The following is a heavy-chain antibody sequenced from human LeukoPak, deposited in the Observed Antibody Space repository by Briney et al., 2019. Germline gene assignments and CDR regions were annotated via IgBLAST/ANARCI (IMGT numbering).Heavy chain of an antibody. D-gene: IGHD4-17*01. Sequence: GGSLRLSCTASGFTFSSYSMRWVRQGPGTGLEWVAAISGSGDTTFYADSVKGRFTISRDNSKKTLYLQVNSLRAEDTAVYFCAKELTTERTPGVDSWGQGALVTVSS. J-gene: IGHJ4*02. CDR3: AKELTTERTPGVDS. V-gene: IGHV3-23*01. CDR1: GFTFSSYS. CDR2: ISGSGDTT.